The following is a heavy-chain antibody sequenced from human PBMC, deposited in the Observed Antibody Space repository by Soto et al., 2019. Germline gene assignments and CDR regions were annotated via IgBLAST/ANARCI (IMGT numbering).Heavy chain of an antibody. D-gene: IGHD5-18*01. CDR1: GGTFSGYA. V-gene: IGHV1-69*13. CDR2: IIPIFGTA. J-gene: IGHJ6*02. Sequence: SVKVSCKASGGTFSGYAISWVRQAPGQGLEWMGGIIPIFGTANYAQKFQGRVTITADESTSTAYMEPSSLRSEDTAVYYCARVEGNPKGYSYGYSAYYYYYGMDVWGQGTTVTVSS. CDR3: ARVEGNPKGYSYGYSAYYYYYGMDV.